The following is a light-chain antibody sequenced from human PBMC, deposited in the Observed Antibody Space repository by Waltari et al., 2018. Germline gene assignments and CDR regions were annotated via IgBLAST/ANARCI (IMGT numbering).Light chain of an antibody. CDR3: QQYNNWLWT. CDR1: QSVSSN. CDR2: GAS. V-gene: IGKV3-15*01. Sequence: EIVMTQSPATLSVSPGERATLSNRASQSVSSNLAWYQQKPGQAPRLLIYGASTRATGIPARFSGSGSGTEFTLTISSLQSEDFAVYYCQQYNNWLWTFGQGTKVEIK. J-gene: IGKJ1*01.